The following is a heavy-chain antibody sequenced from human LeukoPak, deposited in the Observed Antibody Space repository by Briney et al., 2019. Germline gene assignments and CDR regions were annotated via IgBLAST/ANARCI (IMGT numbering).Heavy chain of an antibody. D-gene: IGHD2-15*01. CDR2: IQQDGAEK. CDR1: GFIFSDDW. CDR3: TREGLQ. J-gene: IGHJ4*02. V-gene: IGHV3-7*01. Sequence: GGSLRLSCAASGFIFSDDWMSWVRQAPGKGLEWVATIQQDGAEKYYVDSVKGRFTISRDNAKRSLYLQMNSLRDEDTAVYYCTREGLQWGQGTLVTVSS.